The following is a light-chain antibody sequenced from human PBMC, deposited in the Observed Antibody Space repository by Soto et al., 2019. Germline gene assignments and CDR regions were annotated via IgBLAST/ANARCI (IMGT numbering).Light chain of an antibody. CDR2: GAS. Sequence: EIVLTQSPGTLSLSPGERATLSCRASQSVSSSYLAWYQQKPGQAPRLLIYGASSRATGIPDRFSGSGSGKDLTHSISSVEPEEYAVYYCQQYGSSLAWTFGQGTKVEIK. CDR3: QQYGSSLAWT. V-gene: IGKV3-20*01. CDR1: QSVSSSY. J-gene: IGKJ1*01.